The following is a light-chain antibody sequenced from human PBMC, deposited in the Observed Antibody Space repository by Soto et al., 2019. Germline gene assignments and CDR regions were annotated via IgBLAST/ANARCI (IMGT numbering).Light chain of an antibody. Sequence: QSVLTQPASVSGSPGQSITISCTGTSSDISIYNYVSWYQQHPGKAPKLIIYEVSNRPSGISNRFSGAKSGNTASLTISGLQVEDEADYYCSSYTSSSTYVFGTGTKV. CDR3: SSYTSSSTYV. V-gene: IGLV2-14*01. CDR2: EVS. J-gene: IGLJ1*01. CDR1: SSDISIYNY.